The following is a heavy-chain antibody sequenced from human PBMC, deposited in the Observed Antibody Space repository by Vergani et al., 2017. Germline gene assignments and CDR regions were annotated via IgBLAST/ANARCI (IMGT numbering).Heavy chain of an antibody. CDR1: GFTFNQYG. CDR3: ARDLRLLYNRFDS. Sequence: QVQLVESGGGVVQPGRSLRLSCAASGFTFNQYGMHWVRPGPGKGLEWVAVTWYDGNNKQYADSVKGRFTLSRDNSKSTMYLQMNRLRDEDTGVYYCARDLRLLYNRFDSWGQGTLVTVSS. CDR2: TWYDGNNK. V-gene: IGHV3-33*01. D-gene: IGHD1-14*01. J-gene: IGHJ4*02.